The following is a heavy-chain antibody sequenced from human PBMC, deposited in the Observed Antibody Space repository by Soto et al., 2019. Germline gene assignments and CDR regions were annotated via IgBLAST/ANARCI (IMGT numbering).Heavy chain of an antibody. Sequence: EVQLVESGGGLVQPGGSLRLSCAASGFTFNSYWMHWVRQAPGKGLVWVSRIKFDERITNYADSVQGRCTSSRDTAKNTVYLRMNSLSVEDTAGYDGAIGVRNYYGVVVWGQWTMVTVSS. CDR1: GFTFNSYW. V-gene: IGHV3-74*01. D-gene: IGHD6-13*01. CDR2: IKFDERIT. CDR3: AIGVRNYYGVVV. J-gene: IGHJ6*02.